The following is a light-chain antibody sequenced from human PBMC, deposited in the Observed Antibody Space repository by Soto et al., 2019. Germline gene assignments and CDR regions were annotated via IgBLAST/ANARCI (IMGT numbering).Light chain of an antibody. CDR3: CSYAGSSTYV. Sequence: QSVLTQPASVSGSPGQSITISCTVTNRDVGTYSLVSWYQQYPGKAPKLMVYEGSKRPSGISNRFSGSKSGNTASLTISGLQPEDEADYYCCSYAGSSTYVFGSGTKVTVL. J-gene: IGLJ1*01. V-gene: IGLV2-23*01. CDR1: NRDVGTYSL. CDR2: EGS.